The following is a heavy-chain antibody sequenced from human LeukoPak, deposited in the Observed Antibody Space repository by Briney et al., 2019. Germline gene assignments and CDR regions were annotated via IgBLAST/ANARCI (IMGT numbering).Heavy chain of an antibody. CDR1: GGTFSSYA. J-gene: IGHJ4*02. Sequence: ASVKVSCKASGGTFSSYAISWVRQAPGQGLEWMGGIIPIFGTANYAQKFQGRVTITTDESTSTAYVELSSLRSEDTAVYYCASTYYDFWSGYPPGGYFDYWGQGTLVTVSS. D-gene: IGHD3-3*01. CDR2: IIPIFGTA. V-gene: IGHV1-69*05. CDR3: ASTYYDFWSGYPPGGYFDY.